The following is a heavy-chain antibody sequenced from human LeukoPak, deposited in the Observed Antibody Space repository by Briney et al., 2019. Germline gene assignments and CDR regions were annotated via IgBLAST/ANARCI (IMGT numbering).Heavy chain of an antibody. CDR1: GGSISSSSYY. D-gene: IGHD3-10*01. CDR3: AANSADYNTLGSSYKV. Sequence: SETLSLTCTVSGGSISSSSYYWGWIRQSPGKGLEWIGSISYSGTTYYNPSLKSRLTISVDTSRNHFSLKLSSVTAADTAVYYCAANSADYNTLGSSYKVWGQGTLVTVSS. CDR2: ISYSGTT. J-gene: IGHJ4*02. V-gene: IGHV4-39*02.